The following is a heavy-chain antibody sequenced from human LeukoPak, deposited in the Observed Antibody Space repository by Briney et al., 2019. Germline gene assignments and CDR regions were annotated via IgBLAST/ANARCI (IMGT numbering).Heavy chain of an antibody. J-gene: IGHJ2*01. Sequence: ASVEVSCKASGYTFTGYYMHWVRQAPGQGLEWMGIINPSGGSTSYAQKFQGRVTMTRDTSTSTVYMELSSLRSEDTAVYYCARDSGGNRSYWYFDLWGRGTLVTVSS. CDR2: INPSGGST. D-gene: IGHD4-23*01. CDR3: ARDSGGNRSYWYFDL. V-gene: IGHV1-46*01. CDR1: GYTFTGYY.